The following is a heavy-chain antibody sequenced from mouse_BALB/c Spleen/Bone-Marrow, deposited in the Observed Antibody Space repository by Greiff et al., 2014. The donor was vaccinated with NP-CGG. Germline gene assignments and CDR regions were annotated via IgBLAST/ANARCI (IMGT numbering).Heavy chain of an antibody. CDR2: ISSGGLYT. J-gene: IGHJ2*01. CDR3: ARGGNYLDY. V-gene: IGHV5-9-4*01. CDR1: GFTFSSYA. Sequence: EVQLVESGGGLVKPGGSLKLSCAASGFTFSSYAMSWVRQSPEKRLEWVAEISSGGLYTYYPDTVTGRFTISRDNAKNTPYLEMSSLRSEDTAMYYCARGGNYLDYWGQGATLTVSS.